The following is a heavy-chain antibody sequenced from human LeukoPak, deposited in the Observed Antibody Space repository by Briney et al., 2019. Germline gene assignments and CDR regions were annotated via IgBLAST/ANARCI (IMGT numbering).Heavy chain of an antibody. CDR3: ARDPPSGPRAVDGTNDAFDI. CDR2: IYTSGST. J-gene: IGHJ3*02. CDR1: GGSISSYY. Sequence: SETLSLTCTVSGGSISSYYWSWIRQPAGKGLEWIGRIYTSGSTNYNPSLKSRVTMSVDTSKNQFSLKLSSVTAADTAVYYCARDPPSGPRAVDGTNDAFDIWGQGTMVTVSS. V-gene: IGHV4-4*07. D-gene: IGHD6-19*01.